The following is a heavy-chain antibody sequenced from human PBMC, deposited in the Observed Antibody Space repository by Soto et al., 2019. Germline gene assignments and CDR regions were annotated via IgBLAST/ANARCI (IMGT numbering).Heavy chain of an antibody. CDR3: ATHTSGSRNGPHT. V-gene: IGHV4-39*01. J-gene: IGHJ5*02. CDR1: GGSIKNTGAN. D-gene: IGHD1-26*01. Sequence: SETLSLTCTVSGGSIKNTGANWGWVRQPPGKGLEWIGSVYYTGTTYYNPSLQSRVTISIDTSKNQYSLSVNSVAAADTAVYYCATHTSGSRNGPHTWGQGTLVTVSS. CDR2: VYYTGTT.